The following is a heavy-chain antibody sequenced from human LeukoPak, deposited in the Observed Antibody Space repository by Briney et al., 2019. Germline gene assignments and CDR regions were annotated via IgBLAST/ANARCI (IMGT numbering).Heavy chain of an antibody. V-gene: IGHV3-23*01. D-gene: IGHD4-23*01. CDR1: GFTFSSYA. J-gene: IGHJ4*02. CDR2: ISGSGGTT. Sequence: SGGSLRLSCAAPGFTFSSYAMSWVRQAPGKGLEWVSVISGSGGTTYSADSVRGRFTISRDNSKNTLYLQMNSLRAEDTAAYYCARERGNNGGNTNGYFDYWGQGTLVTVSS. CDR3: ARERGNNGGNTNGYFDY.